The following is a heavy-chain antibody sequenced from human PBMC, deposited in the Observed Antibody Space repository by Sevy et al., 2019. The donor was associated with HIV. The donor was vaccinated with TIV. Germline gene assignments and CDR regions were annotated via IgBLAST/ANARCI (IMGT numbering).Heavy chain of an antibody. Sequence: SETLSLTCDVSSASFISGDYFWSWIRQHPGKGLEWIGNIYYTGRTYYSPSLQSPVTISLDRGGNQFSVKLTFVTAADAADYYCGGWGLFYEDLFDMWGQGTMVTVSS. V-gene: IGHV4-31*11. CDR1: SASFISGDYF. J-gene: IGHJ3*02. CDR2: IYYTGRT. D-gene: IGHD3-3*01. CDR3: GGWGLFYEDLFDM.